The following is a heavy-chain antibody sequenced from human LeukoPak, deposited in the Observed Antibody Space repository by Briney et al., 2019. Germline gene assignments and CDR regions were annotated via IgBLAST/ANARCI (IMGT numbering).Heavy chain of an antibody. Sequence: PSETLSLTCAVYGGSFSGYYWSWIRQPPGKGLEWIGEINHSGSTNYNPPLKSRVTISVDTSKNQFSLKLSSVTATDTAVYYCARGRGDYVWGSYRLDYWGQGTLVTVSS. D-gene: IGHD3-16*02. CDR3: ARGRGDYVWGSYRLDY. CDR1: GGSFSGYY. CDR2: INHSGST. J-gene: IGHJ4*02. V-gene: IGHV4-34*01.